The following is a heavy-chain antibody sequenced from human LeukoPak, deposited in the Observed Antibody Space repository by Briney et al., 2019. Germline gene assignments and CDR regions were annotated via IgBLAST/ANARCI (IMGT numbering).Heavy chain of an antibody. CDR1: GYTFTAYH. V-gene: IGHV1-2*02. CDR3: VRENWYYDH. CDR2: IYPPTGGT. Sequence: VASVKVSCKTSGYTFTAYHVHWVRQAPGQGLEFMGWIYPPTGGTVLAEKFQGRVIMTRDTSITTAYMELSGLNFDDTAVYYCVRENWYYDHWGQGTLVTVSP. J-gene: IGHJ4*02. D-gene: IGHD3-16*01.